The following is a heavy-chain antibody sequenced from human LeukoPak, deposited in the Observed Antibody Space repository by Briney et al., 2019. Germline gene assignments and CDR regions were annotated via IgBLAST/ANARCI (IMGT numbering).Heavy chain of an antibody. CDR2: ISYDGSNK. Sequence: PGGSLRLSCAASGFTFSSYAMHWVRQAPGKGLEWVAVISYDGSNKYYAGSVKGRFTISRDNSKNTLYLQMNSLRADDTAVYYCASDPPGDYGLDFWGQGTLVTVSS. D-gene: IGHD4-17*01. CDR3: ASDPPGDYGLDF. CDR1: GFTFSSYA. V-gene: IGHV3-30-3*01. J-gene: IGHJ4*02.